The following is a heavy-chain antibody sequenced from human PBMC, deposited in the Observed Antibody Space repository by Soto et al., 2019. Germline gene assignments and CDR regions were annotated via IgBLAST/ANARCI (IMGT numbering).Heavy chain of an antibody. CDR3: ARSIVVVTALDD. CDR2: INAGNGNT. CDR1: GDSFSFYT. Sequence: ASVKVSCKASGDSFSFYTINWVRQAPGLGLEWLGWINAGNGNTKYSQKFQGRVTITRDTSASTAYMELSSLRSEDTAVYDCARSIVVVTALDDWGQGTLVTVSS. D-gene: IGHD2-21*02. V-gene: IGHV1-3*01. J-gene: IGHJ4*02.